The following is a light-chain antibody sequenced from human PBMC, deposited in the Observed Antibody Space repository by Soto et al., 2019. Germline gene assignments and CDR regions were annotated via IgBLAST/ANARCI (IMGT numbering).Light chain of an antibody. Sequence: QSALTQPASVSGSPGQSITISCTGTNSDLGDYDLVSWYQHHPGKAPKLMIYEDSKRPSGVSDRFSGSKSGNTASLTISGLQPEDEADYYCCSFAGSNFVVFGGGTKVTVL. J-gene: IGLJ2*01. CDR1: NSDLGDYDL. V-gene: IGLV2-23*01. CDR2: EDS. CDR3: CSFAGSNFVV.